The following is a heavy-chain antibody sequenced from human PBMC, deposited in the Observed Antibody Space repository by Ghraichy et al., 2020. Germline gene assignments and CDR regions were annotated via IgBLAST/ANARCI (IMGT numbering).Heavy chain of an antibody. CDR1: GFTFSRFG. Sequence: GGSLRLSCAASGFTFSRFGMNWVRQAPGKGLEWVAIIWSDGSNKYYADSVKGRFTISRDDSKNTLYLQMNSLGAEDTAVYYCTRDRWDSTVHYSDYWGQGTLVTVSS. CDR2: IWSDGSNK. J-gene: IGHJ4*02. D-gene: IGHD4-17*01. V-gene: IGHV3-33*01. CDR3: TRDRWDSTVHYSDY.